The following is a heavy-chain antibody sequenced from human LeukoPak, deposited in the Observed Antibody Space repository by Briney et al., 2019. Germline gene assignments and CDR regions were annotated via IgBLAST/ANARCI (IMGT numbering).Heavy chain of an antibody. V-gene: IGHV3-21*01. CDR2: ISTTGGNI. CDR3: ARRAPSHDFDD. J-gene: IGHJ4*02. CDR1: GFSFSSYS. Sequence: PGGSLRLSCAASGFSFSSYSMNWVRQAPGKGLEWVAAISTTGGNIYYADSVKGRFTISRDNAKNSLYLQMNSLRVEDTALYYCARRAPSHDFDDWGQGTLVTVSS.